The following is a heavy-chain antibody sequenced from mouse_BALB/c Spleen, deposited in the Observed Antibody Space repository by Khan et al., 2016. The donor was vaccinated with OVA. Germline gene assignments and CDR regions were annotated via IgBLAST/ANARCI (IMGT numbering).Heavy chain of an antibody. CDR1: GYTFTDYY. Sequence: EVQLQQSGPELVKPGASVRMSCRASGYTFTDYYMKWMKQSHGKSLEWIGDINPYNGDTFYNQKFKGKATLTVDKSSSTAYMQLNSLTSEDSAVYYCARGRFDVWGAGTTVTVSS. CDR2: INPYNGDT. V-gene: IGHV1-19*01. CDR3: ARGRFDV. J-gene: IGHJ1*01.